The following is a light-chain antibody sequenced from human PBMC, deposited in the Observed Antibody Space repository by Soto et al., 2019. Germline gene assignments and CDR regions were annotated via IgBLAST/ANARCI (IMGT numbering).Light chain of an antibody. CDR2: DAS. J-gene: IGKJ4*01. Sequence: DIQMTQSPSSLSASVGDRVTITCQASQDISNYLNWYQQKPGKAPKLLIFDASNVETGVPSRFSGSGSGTHLTFTIHSLQAEDIATYYCQQYEGLPLTFGGGTKIEI. CDR1: QDISNY. CDR3: QQYEGLPLT. V-gene: IGKV1-33*01.